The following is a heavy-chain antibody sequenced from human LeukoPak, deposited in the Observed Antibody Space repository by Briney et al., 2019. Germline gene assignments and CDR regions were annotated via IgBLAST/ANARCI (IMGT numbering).Heavy chain of an antibody. Sequence: TSETLSLTCTVSGDSFSYFYWSWIRQPPGKGLEWIGYIYYSGSTNYNPSLKSRVTISVDTSKNQFSLKLSSVTAADTAVYYCARYYDSSGYYQAFDYWGQGTLVTVSS. D-gene: IGHD3-22*01. V-gene: IGHV4-59*01. CDR3: ARYYDSSGYYQAFDY. CDR1: GDSFSYFY. CDR2: IYYSGST. J-gene: IGHJ4*02.